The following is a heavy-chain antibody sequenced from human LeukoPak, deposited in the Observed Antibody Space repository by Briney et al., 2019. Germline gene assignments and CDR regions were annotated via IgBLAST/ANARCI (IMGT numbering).Heavy chain of an antibody. CDR2: INPNSGGT. Sequence: APVKVSCKASGYTFTGYYMHWVRQAPGQGLEWMGWINPNSGGTNYAQKFQGRVTMTRDTSISTAYMELSRLRSDDTAVYYCARDESGSGSYYNAYWGQGTLVTVSS. CDR1: GYTFTGYY. J-gene: IGHJ4*02. CDR3: ARDESGSGSYYNAY. D-gene: IGHD3-10*01. V-gene: IGHV1-2*02.